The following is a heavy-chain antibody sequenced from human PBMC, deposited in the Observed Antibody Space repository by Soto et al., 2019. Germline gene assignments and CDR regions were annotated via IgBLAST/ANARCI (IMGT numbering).Heavy chain of an antibody. CDR3: AVGYSYGQNWFDP. CDR1: GYSFTSYW. Sequence: GESLKISCKGSGYSFTSYWISWVRQMPGKGLEWVGRIDPSDSYTNFSPSFQGHVTISADKSISTAYLQWSSLKASDTAMYYCAVGYSYGQNWFDPWGQGTLVTVS. J-gene: IGHJ5*02. CDR2: IDPSDSYT. V-gene: IGHV5-10-1*01. D-gene: IGHD5-18*01.